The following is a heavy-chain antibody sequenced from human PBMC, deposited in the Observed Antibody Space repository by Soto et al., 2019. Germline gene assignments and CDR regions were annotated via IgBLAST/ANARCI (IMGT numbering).Heavy chain of an antibody. CDR3: ARITGTGYYYGMDV. CDR1: GGSVSSGSYY. V-gene: IGHV4-61*01. D-gene: IGHD1-20*01. CDR2: IYYGGST. J-gene: IGHJ6*02. Sequence: KPSETLSLTCTVSGGSVSSGSYYWSWIRQPPGKGLEWIGYIYYGGSTNYNPSLKSRVTISVDTSKNQFSLKLSSVTAADTAVYYCARITGTGYYYGMDVWGQGTTVTVSS.